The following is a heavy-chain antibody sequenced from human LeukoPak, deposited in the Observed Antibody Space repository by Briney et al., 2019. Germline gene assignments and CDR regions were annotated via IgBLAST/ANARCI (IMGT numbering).Heavy chain of an antibody. CDR2: IDQDGDEK. Sequence: GWSLRLSCAACGLTFSSCGMSWVRQARGKGLEWVANIDQDGDEKYYVDSVKGRFTISRDNAKNSLYLQMNSLIPEDTAVYYCAKSGSYFDFDYWGQGTLVTVSS. CDR3: AKSGSYFDFDY. J-gene: IGHJ4*02. CDR1: GLTFSSCG. D-gene: IGHD1-26*01. V-gene: IGHV3-7*01.